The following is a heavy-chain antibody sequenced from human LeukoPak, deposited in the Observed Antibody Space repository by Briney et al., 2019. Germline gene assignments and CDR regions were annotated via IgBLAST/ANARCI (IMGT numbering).Heavy chain of an antibody. J-gene: IGHJ5*02. V-gene: IGHV4-59*12. D-gene: IGHD3-10*01. CDR3: ARGGVRSRFDP. CDR1: GGSISSYY. CDR2: IYHSGST. Sequence: PSETLSLTCTVSGGSISSYYWSWIRQPPGKGLEWIGEIYHSGSTNYNPSLKSRVTISVDKSKNQFSLKLSSVTAADTAVYYCARGGVRSRFDPWGQGTLVTVSS.